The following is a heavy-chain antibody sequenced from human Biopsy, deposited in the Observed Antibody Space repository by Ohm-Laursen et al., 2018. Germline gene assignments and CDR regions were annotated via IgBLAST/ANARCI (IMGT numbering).Heavy chain of an antibody. J-gene: IGHJ4*02. CDR1: SYTFTDYN. D-gene: IGHD2-8*01. V-gene: IGHV1-2*02. CDR2: INCKTGAT. CDR3: ARDPLNGHKHFDY. Sequence: SVTVSRKASSYTFTDYNIHWMRQAPGHGLEWLGYINCKTGATNYAQKFQGTVTMTRDTSISTAYLALGSLRSADTAIYYCARDPLNGHKHFDYWGQGSLVTVSS.